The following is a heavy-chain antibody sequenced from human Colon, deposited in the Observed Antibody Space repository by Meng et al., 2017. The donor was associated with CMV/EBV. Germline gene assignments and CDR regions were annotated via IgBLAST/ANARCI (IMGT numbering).Heavy chain of an antibody. Sequence: SETLSLTCTVSGGSISTGGHYWSWIRQHPGKGLEWIGYIYDSGATYYNPSLKSRVTIAMDTPKNIFSLKLNSLTAADTAVYYCARGVTMITAGTDVWGQGTTVTVSS. CDR2: IYDSGAT. CDR1: GGSISTGGHY. J-gene: IGHJ6*02. D-gene: IGHD3-22*01. V-gene: IGHV4-31*03. CDR3: ARGVTMITAGTDV.